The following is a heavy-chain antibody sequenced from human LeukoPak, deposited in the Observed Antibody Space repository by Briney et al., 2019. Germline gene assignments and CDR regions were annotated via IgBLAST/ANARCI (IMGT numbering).Heavy chain of an antibody. CDR3: ARDPYYDFWSGYYYYYYGMDV. V-gene: IGHV3-33*01. CDR2: IWYDGSNK. Sequence: GGSLRLSCAASGFTFSSSGMHWVRQAPGKGLEWVAVIWYDGSNKYYADSVKGRFTISRDNSKNTLYLQMNSLRAEDTAVYYCARDPYYDFWSGYYYYYYGMDVWGQGTTVTVSS. CDR1: GFTFSSSG. J-gene: IGHJ6*02. D-gene: IGHD3-3*01.